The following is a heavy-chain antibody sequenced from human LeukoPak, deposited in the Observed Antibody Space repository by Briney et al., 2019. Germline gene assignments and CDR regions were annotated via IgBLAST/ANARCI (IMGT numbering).Heavy chain of an antibody. CDR2: ISDSGDST. CDR1: GFTFSNYA. D-gene: IGHD7-27*01. Sequence: GGSLRLSCAGSGFTFSNYAMSWVRRAPGKGLEWVSGISDSGDSTYYTESVKGRFTISRDNSKNTVYLQMNSLRAEDTAVYYCARALGRLSWFDPWGQGTLVTVSS. J-gene: IGHJ5*02. CDR3: ARALGRLSWFDP. V-gene: IGHV3-23*01.